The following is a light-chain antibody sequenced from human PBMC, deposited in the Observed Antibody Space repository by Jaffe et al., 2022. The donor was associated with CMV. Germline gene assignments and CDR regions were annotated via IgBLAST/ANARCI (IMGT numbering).Light chain of an antibody. Sequence: DIQMTQSPSSLSASVGDRVTITCRASQSINTYLNWYQQKSGKAPKLLIYAASSLQSGVPSTFSGSGSGTDFTLTISSLQPEDFATYYCQQSYSVPITFGQGTRLEIK. V-gene: IGKV1-39*01. CDR1: QSINTY. CDR3: QQSYSVPIT. J-gene: IGKJ5*01. CDR2: AAS.